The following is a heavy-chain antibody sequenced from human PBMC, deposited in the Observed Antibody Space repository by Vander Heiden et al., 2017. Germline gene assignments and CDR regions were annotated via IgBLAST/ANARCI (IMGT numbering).Heavy chain of an antibody. Sequence: QLQLQESGPGLVKPSETLSLTCTVSGGSISSSSYYWGWIRQPPGKGLEWIGSIYYSGSTYYNPSLKSRVTISVDTSKNQFSLKLSSVTAADTAVYYCARLNLPPAPHSFDYWGQGTLVTVSS. CDR1: GGSISSSSYY. J-gene: IGHJ4*02. CDR3: ARLNLPPAPHSFDY. V-gene: IGHV4-39*01. CDR2: IYYSGST.